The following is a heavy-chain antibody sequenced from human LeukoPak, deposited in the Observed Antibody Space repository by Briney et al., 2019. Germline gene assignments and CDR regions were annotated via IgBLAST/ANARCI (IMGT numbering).Heavy chain of an antibody. J-gene: IGHJ4*02. CDR1: GFTFSGFA. Sequence: PGGSLRLSCAASGFTFSGFAMSWVRRTPGKGLEWVSGISGSGDNTLYADSVKGRFTISRDNAKNSLFLQMNSLRVEDTAVFYCARDGFVGAADYWGQGTLVTVSS. D-gene: IGHD6-13*01. CDR2: ISGSGDNT. CDR3: ARDGFVGAADY. V-gene: IGHV3-23*01.